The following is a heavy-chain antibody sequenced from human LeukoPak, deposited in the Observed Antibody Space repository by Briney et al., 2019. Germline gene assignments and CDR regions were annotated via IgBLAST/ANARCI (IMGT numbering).Heavy chain of an antibody. V-gene: IGHV3-23*01. CDR3: AKAWSPVTIMSFDY. CDR2: ISGSGGST. D-gene: IGHD3-16*01. CDR1: GFTFSSYA. J-gene: IGHJ4*02. Sequence: GGSLRLSCAASGFTFSSYAMSWVRQAPGKGLEWVSAISGSGGSTYHADSVKGRFTISRDNSKNTLYLQMNSLRAEDTAVYYCAKAWSPVTIMSFDYWGQGTLVTVSS.